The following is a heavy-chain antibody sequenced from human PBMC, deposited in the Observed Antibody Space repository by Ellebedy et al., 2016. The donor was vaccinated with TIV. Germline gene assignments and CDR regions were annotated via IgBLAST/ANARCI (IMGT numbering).Heavy chain of an antibody. V-gene: IGHV3-21*01. CDR2: ISSSSSYI. CDR1: GFTFSRYT. D-gene: IGHD2-15*01. Sequence: GGSLRLSXVASGFTFSRYTMNWVRQAPGKGLEWVSCISSSSSYIYYADSVKGRFTISRDNAKNSLYLQMNSLGAEDTAVYYCAREDGGRGYYYYGMDVWGQGTTVTVSS. CDR3: AREDGGRGYYYYGMDV. J-gene: IGHJ6*02.